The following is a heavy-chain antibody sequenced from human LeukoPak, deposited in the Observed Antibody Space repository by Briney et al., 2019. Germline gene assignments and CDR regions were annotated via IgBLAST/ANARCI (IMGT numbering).Heavy chain of an antibody. CDR2: ISSSSSTI. Sequence: GGSLRLSCAASGFTFSSYSMNWVRQAPGKGLEWVSYISSSSSTIYYADSMKGRFTISRDNAKNSLYLQMNSLRAEDTSVYYCAFGPIVPLAALDYWGQGTLVTVSS. V-gene: IGHV3-48*01. J-gene: IGHJ4*02. CDR3: AFGPIVPLAALDY. CDR1: GFTFSSYS. D-gene: IGHD1-26*01.